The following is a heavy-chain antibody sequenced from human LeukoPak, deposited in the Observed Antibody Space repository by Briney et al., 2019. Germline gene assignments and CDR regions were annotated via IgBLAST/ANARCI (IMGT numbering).Heavy chain of an antibody. V-gene: IGHV3-23*01. CDR2: ISGSGGST. Sequence: GGSLRLSCAASGFTFSSYAMSWVRQAPGKGLEWVSAISGSGGSTYYADSVKGRFTISRGNSKNTLYLQMNSLRAEDTAVYYCAKPQGPHIVVVTAIPPEYFQHWGQGTLVTVSS. J-gene: IGHJ1*01. D-gene: IGHD2-21*02. CDR1: GFTFSSYA. CDR3: AKPQGPHIVVVTAIPPEYFQH.